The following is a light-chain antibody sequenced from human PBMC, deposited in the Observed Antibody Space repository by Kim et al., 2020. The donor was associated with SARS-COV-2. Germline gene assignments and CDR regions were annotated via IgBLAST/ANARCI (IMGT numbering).Light chain of an antibody. CDR3: SSYTSSRTRV. CDR1: SSDVCGYNY. V-gene: IGLV2-14*03. CDR2: DVS. Sequence: GQAVAISCTGTSSDVCGYNYVSWYQQHPGKAPKLMIYDVSNRPSGVSNRFSGSKSGNTASLTISGLQAEDEGDYYCSSYTSSRTRVFGGGTQLTV. J-gene: IGLJ2*01.